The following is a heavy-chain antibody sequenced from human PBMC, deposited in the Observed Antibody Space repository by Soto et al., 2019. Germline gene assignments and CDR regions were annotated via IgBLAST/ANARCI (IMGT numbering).Heavy chain of an antibody. J-gene: IGHJ5*01. D-gene: IGHD2-2*01. CDR1: GFPFSYHW. V-gene: IGHV3-7*01. Sequence: GGSLRLSCTASGFPFSYHWMGWVRQAPGKGLEWVADIKPDGSVKHYVDSVKGRFTICRDNAKNSLCLQMDVLRPEDTAVYYCVRGGLVPAPADSWGQGTLVTVSS. CDR2: IKPDGSVK. CDR3: VRGGLVPAPADS.